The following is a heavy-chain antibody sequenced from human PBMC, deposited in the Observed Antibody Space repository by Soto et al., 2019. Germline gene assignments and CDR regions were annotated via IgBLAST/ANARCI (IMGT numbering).Heavy chain of an antibody. CDR3: AKTPNSRLLNS. V-gene: IGHV3-23*01. CDR2: ITGTGSST. D-gene: IGHD3-9*01. CDR1: GFTFRNYA. J-gene: IGHJ4*02. Sequence: LLESGGGLVQPGESLKLSCAVSGFTFRNYAMSWVRQAPGKGLEWVAGITGTGSSTSYSDSVRGRFTISRDNSKNTLYLLMNSLRTEDTAGYWCAKTPNSRLLNSWGQGDLVTVSS.